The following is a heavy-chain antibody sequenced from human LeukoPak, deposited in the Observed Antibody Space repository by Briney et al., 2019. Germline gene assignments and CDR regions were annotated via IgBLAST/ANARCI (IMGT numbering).Heavy chain of an antibody. Sequence: GASVKVSCKASGYSFTSYAMNWVRPAPGEGLEWMGWINTNTGNPTYAQGFTGRCVFSLDTSVSTAYLQISSLKAEDTAVYSCARVAEYSSGWYDPFDYWGQGTLVTVSS. D-gene: IGHD6-19*01. CDR3: ARVAEYSSGWYDPFDY. CDR1: GYSFTSYA. J-gene: IGHJ4*02. CDR2: INTNTGNP. V-gene: IGHV7-4-1*02.